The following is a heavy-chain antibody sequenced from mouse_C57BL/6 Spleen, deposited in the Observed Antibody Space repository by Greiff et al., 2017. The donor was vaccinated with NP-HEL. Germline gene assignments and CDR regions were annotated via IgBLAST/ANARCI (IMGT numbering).Heavy chain of an antibody. CDR3: ARHGNILWFAWLAY. CDR1: GYTFTEYT. CDR2: IYPGSGSI. D-gene: IGHD2-2*01. Sequence: VQLQQSGAELVKPGASVKLSCKASGYTFTEYTIHWVKQRSGQGLEWIGWIYPGSGSIKYNEKFKDKATLTADKSSSTVYMELSSLTSEYSAVDFCARHGNILWFAWLAYWGQGTLVTVSA. J-gene: IGHJ3*01. V-gene: IGHV1-62-2*01.